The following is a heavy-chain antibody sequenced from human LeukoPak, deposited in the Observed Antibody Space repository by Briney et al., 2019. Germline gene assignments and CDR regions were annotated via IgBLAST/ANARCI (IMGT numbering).Heavy chain of an antibody. V-gene: IGHV1-2*02. J-gene: IGHJ3*02. CDR3: ARMTGCSSTSCYFDAFDI. CDR1: GYTFTGYY. D-gene: IGHD2-2*01. CDR2: INPNSGGT. Sequence: VKVSCKASGYTFTGYYMHWVRQVPGQGLEWMGWINPNSGGTNYAQKFQGRVTMTRDTSISTAYMELSRLRSDDTAVYYCARMTGCSSTSCYFDAFDIWGQGTMVTVSS.